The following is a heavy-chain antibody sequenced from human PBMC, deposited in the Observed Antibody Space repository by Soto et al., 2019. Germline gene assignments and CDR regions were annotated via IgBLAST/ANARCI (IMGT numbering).Heavy chain of an antibody. CDR3: ASMASFYCSGGSCYPTYGMDV. J-gene: IGHJ6*02. CDR1: GFTFSSYA. D-gene: IGHD2-15*01. Sequence: QVQLVESGGGVVQPGRSLRLSCAASGFTFSSYAMHWVRQAPGKGLEWVAVISYDGSNKYYADSVKGRFTISRDNSHNTLSLQMNSLRAEDTAVYYCASMASFYCSGGSCYPTYGMDVWGQGTTVTVSS. CDR2: ISYDGSNK. V-gene: IGHV3-30-3*01.